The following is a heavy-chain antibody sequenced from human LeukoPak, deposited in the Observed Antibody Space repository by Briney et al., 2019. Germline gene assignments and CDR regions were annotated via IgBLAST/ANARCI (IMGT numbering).Heavy chain of an antibody. CDR1: GDSIYSGNYY. CDR2: IYSSGTT. D-gene: IGHD3-10*01. V-gene: IGHV4-61*02. CDR3: ARAVPTASGGYFNY. Sequence: SQTLSLTCTVSGDSIYSGNYYWSWIRQPAGKGLEWIGRIYSSGTTIYNPSLKSRVTISADTSKNQFSLKLSSVTAADTAVYYCARAVPTASGGYFNYWGQGTLVTVSS. J-gene: IGHJ4*02.